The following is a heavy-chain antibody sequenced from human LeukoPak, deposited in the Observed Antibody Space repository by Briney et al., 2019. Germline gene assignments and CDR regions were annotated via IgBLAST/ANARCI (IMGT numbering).Heavy chain of an antibody. Sequence: GVSLRLSCAASGFIFSDYYMTWIRQAPGKGLEWLSYISGSGSDTNYADSVKGRFTTSRDNAKNSLYLQMNSLRAEDTAVYYCARVGSIAAAGTPDYWGQGTLVTVSS. D-gene: IGHD6-13*01. CDR3: ARVGSIAAAGTPDY. J-gene: IGHJ4*02. CDR1: GFIFSDYY. CDR2: ISGSGSDT. V-gene: IGHV3-11*06.